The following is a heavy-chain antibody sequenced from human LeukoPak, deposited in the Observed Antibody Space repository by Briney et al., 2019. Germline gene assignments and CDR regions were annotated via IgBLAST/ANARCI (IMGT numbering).Heavy chain of an antibody. J-gene: IGHJ5*02. V-gene: IGHV4-30-4*07. CDR1: GGSVSSSGYS. Sequence: SETLSLTCAVSGGSVSSSGYSWTWIRPTPGKGLEWIAYMHDSGSTYYNPSLKSRVSISIDTSKNQFSLKLSSVTAADTAVYYCARDSHFHYYGSGSYYYNSWFDPWGQGTLVTVSS. D-gene: IGHD3-10*01. CDR2: MHDSGST. CDR3: ARDSHFHYYGSGSYYYNSWFDP.